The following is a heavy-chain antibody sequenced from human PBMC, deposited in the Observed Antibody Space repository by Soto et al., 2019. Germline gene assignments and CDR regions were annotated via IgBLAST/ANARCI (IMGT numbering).Heavy chain of an antibody. CDR3: ARDFPVDTAMVYYYYGMDV. V-gene: IGHV1-18*01. Sequence: ASVKLACKASVYTFTGYGISRVRQAPRQGLEWMGWISAYNVNTNYAQKLQGRVTMTTDTSTSTAYMELRSLRSDDTAVYYCARDFPVDTAMVYYYYGMDVWGQRTTGTVSS. CDR1: VYTFTGYG. CDR2: ISAYNVNT. D-gene: IGHD5-18*01. J-gene: IGHJ6*02.